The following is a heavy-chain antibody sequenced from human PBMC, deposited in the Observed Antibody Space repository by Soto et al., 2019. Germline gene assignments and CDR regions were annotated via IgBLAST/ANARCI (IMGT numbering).Heavy chain of an antibody. CDR2: IYYSGST. V-gene: IGHV4-39*01. CDR1: GGSISSSSYY. Sequence: SETLSLTCTVSGGSISSSSYYWGWLRQPPGKGLEWIGSIYYSGSTYYNPSLKSRVTISVDTSKNQFSLKLSSVTAADTAVYYCARRDGSWSYSPSYYFDFWGQGTLVTVSS. D-gene: IGHD3-10*01. CDR3: ARRDGSWSYSPSYYFDF. J-gene: IGHJ4*02.